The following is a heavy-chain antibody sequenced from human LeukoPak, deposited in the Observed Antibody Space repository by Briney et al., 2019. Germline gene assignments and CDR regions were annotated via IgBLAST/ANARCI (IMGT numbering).Heavy chain of an antibody. CDR3: ARHGEFRVTSRFDY. CDR2: IHTSAST. J-gene: IGHJ4*02. D-gene: IGHD3-10*01. CDR1: GASIRSYS. V-gene: IGHV4-4*07. Sequence: SETLSLTCSVSGASIRSYSWSWLRQPAGKGLEWIGRIHTSASTEYNPSLKSRVTMSVDTSKNQFSLKLNSVTAADTAVYYCARHGEFRVTSRFDYWGQGTLVTVSS.